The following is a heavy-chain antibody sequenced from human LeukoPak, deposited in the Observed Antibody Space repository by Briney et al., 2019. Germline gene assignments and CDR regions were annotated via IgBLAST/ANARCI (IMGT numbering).Heavy chain of an antibody. D-gene: IGHD3-10*01. J-gene: IGHJ6*03. CDR1: GGSISSYY. CDR2: IYYSGYT. V-gene: IGHV4-59*01. CDR3: ARTTTVRGTYYMDV. Sequence: SETLSLTCTVSGGSISSYYWSWIRQPPGRGLEWIGYIYYSGYTNYNPSLKSRVTISVDTSKNQFSLKLSSVTAADTAVYYCARTTTVRGTYYMDVWGKGTTVTVSS.